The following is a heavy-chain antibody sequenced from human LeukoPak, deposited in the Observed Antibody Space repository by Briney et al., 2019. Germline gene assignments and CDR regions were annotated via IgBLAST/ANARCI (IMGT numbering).Heavy chain of an antibody. J-gene: IGHJ5*02. CDR1: GFTLSSYS. D-gene: IGHD4-23*01. CDR3: ARPPTDYGGNSGFDP. Sequence: GGSLRLSCAASGFTLSSYSMNWVRQAPGKGLEWVSSISSSSSYIYYADSVKGRFTISRDNAKNSLYLQMNSLRAEDTAVYYCARPPTDYGGNSGFDPWGQGTLVTVSS. CDR2: ISSSSSYI. V-gene: IGHV3-21*01.